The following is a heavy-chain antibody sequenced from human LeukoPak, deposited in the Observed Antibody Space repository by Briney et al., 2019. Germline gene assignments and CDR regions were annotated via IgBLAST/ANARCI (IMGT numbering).Heavy chain of an antibody. J-gene: IGHJ4*02. CDR1: GFTFSSYA. D-gene: IGHD4-23*01. CDR2: ISYDGSNK. V-gene: IGHV3-30-3*01. Sequence: GGSLRLSCAASGFTFSSYAMHWVRQAPGKGLEWVAVISYDGSNKYYADSVKGRFTISRDNSKNTLYLQMNSLRAEDTAVYYCARDPGGGHDYGGNSFFDYWGQGTLVTVSS. CDR3: ARDPGGGHDYGGNSFFDY.